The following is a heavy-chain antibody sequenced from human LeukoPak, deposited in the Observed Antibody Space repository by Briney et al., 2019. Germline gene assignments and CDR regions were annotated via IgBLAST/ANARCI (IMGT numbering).Heavy chain of an antibody. CDR1: VFTLEEDG. J-gene: IGHJ6*03. V-gene: IGHV3-20*03. CDR2: IYWISGRT. D-gene: IGHD2-2*03. CDR3: ASASVDIVVVPAANSRFIYYYYMDV. Sequence: RGSLRLSSAASVFTLEEDGMSCVPEAPGPGVGWGSGIYWISGRTGSADPVKSRVTISRDNAKNTRCLQISRVRAEDPAVYYCASASVDIVVVPAANSRFIYYYYMDVWGKGTTVTLSS.